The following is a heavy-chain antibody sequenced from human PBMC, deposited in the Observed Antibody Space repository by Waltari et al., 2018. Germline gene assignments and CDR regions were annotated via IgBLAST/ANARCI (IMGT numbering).Heavy chain of an antibody. D-gene: IGHD3-3*01. J-gene: IGHJ6*03. CDR3: ARRGATIFGVVAYYYYYYMDV. Sequence: QVQLVQSGAEVQKPGASVKVSCKASGYTFTSYGISWVRQAPGQGLEGMGWISAYNGNTNYAQKLQGRVTMTTDTSTSTAYMELRSLRSDDTAVYYCARRGATIFGVVAYYYYYYMDVWGKGTTVTVSS. CDR2: ISAYNGNT. CDR1: GYTFTSYG. V-gene: IGHV1-18*01.